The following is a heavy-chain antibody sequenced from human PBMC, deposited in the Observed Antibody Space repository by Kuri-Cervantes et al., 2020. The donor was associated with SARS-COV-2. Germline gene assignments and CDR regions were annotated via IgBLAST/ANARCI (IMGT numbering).Heavy chain of an antibody. CDR1: GFRFTTYW. V-gene: IGHV5-51*01. Sequence: GESLKISCKGFGFRFTTYWIGWVRQMPGKGLEWMGIIYPGDSDTRYSPSFQGQVTISADKSISTAYLQWSSLKASDTAMYYCARRPDQLTYFDYWGQGTLVTVSS. CDR3: ARRPDQLTYFDY. J-gene: IGHJ4*02. D-gene: IGHD2-2*01. CDR2: IYPGDSDT.